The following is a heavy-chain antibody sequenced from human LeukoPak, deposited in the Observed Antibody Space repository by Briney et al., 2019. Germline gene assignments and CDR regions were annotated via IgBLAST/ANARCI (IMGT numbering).Heavy chain of an antibody. V-gene: IGHV4-30-2*01. CDR2: TYHSGST. CDR3: ARAGLPPGKEFDP. D-gene: IGHD4-11*01. CDR1: GGSISSGGYS. Sequence: SETLSLTCAVSGGSISSGGYSWSWIRQPPGKGLEWIGYTYHSGSTYYNPSLKSRVTISVDRSKNQFSLKLSSVTAADTAVYYCARAGLPPGKEFDPWGQGTLVTVSS. J-gene: IGHJ5*02.